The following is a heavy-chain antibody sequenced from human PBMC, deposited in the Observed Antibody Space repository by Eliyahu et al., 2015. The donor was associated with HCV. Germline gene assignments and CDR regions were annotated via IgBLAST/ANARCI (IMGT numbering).Heavy chain of an antibody. CDR3: AGDPPSSGYAFDI. V-gene: IGHV3-33*01. J-gene: IGHJ3*02. CDR2: LWYDGSNK. D-gene: IGHD3-22*01. CDR1: GFXFXTYA. Sequence: QVQLVESGGGVVQPGXSLXLSCAASGFXFXTYAMHWVRQAPGKGLEWVAFLWYDGSNKYYLDSVKGRFTISRDNSKNMLYLQMNSLRAEDTAVYYCAGDPPSSGYAFDIWGQGTMVTVSS.